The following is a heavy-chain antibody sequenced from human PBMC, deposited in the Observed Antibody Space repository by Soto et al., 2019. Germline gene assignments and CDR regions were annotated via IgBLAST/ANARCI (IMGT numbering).Heavy chain of an antibody. Sequence: EVQLVESGGGLVQPGGSLRLSCAASGFTVSSNYMSWVRQAPGKGLEWVSVIYSGGSTYYADSVKGRFTISRDNSKNTLYLQMNSLRAEDTAVYYCARDLFDRATRVYWGQGTLVTVSS. V-gene: IGHV3-66*01. CDR2: IYSGGST. CDR3: ARDLFDRATRVY. D-gene: IGHD3-9*01. CDR1: GFTVSSNY. J-gene: IGHJ4*02.